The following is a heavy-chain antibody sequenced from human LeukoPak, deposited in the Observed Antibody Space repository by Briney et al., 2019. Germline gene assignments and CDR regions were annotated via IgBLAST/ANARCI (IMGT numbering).Heavy chain of an antibody. J-gene: IGHJ3*02. Sequence: SETLSLTCTVSGGSLSSYYWSWIRQPPGKGLEWIGYIYYSGSTNYNPSLKSRVTISVDTSKNQFSLKLSSVTAADTAVYYCARLNRTADAFDIWGQGTMVTVSS. V-gene: IGHV4-59*08. CDR3: ARLNRTADAFDI. CDR2: IYYSGST. D-gene: IGHD2-2*01. CDR1: GGSLSSYY.